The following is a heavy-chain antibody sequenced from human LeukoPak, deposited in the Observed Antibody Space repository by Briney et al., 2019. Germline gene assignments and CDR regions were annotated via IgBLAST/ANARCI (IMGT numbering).Heavy chain of an antibody. D-gene: IGHD2-2*01. CDR2: IFYNGDT. J-gene: IGHJ4*02. Sequence: SETLSLTCTVSDGSISSRSYYWGWIRQPPGKGLECIGTIFYNGDTYYNPSLKSRVTISLDTSKNQFSLKLSSVTAADTAVYYCARDSCSSTSCFAVFDYWGQGTLVTVSS. V-gene: IGHV4-39*02. CDR1: DGSISSRSYY. CDR3: ARDSCSSTSCFAVFDY.